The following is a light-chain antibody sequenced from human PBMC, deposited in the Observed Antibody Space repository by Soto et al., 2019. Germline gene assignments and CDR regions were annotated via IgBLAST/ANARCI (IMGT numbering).Light chain of an antibody. J-gene: IGKJ5*01. Sequence: IQLTQSPSSLSASVGDRVTITCRASHSISMYLSWYQQKPGKAPKLLIYKASSLESGVPSRFSGSGSGTEFTLTISSLQPDDFATYYCQQYNSYSTFGQGTRLEI. CDR3: QQYNSYST. V-gene: IGKV1-5*03. CDR2: KAS. CDR1: HSISMY.